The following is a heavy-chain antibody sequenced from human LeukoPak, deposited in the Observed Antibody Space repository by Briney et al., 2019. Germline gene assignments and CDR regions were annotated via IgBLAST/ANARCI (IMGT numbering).Heavy chain of an antibody. V-gene: IGHV4-34*01. CDR3: ARALSYSGYEVDAFDI. CDR1: GGSFSGYY. D-gene: IGHD5-12*01. CDR2: INHSGST. Sequence: SETLSLTRAVYGGSFSGYYWSWIRQPPGKGLEWIGEINHSGSTNYNPSLKSRVTISVDTSKNQFSLKLSSVTAADTAVYYCARALSYSGYEVDAFDIWGQGTMVTVSS. J-gene: IGHJ3*02.